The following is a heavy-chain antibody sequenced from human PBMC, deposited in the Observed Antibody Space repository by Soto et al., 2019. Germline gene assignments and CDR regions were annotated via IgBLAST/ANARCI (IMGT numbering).Heavy chain of an antibody. CDR1: GGSVFSSGHY. Sequence: SETLSLTCTVSGGSVFSSGHYWSWIRQPPGKGLEWLGYIYYSGSTNSNPSLKSRGTISIDTSKNLVSLKLSSVSAADTVVYYCARDLIVAGTSSPHYYWFDPWGQGTLVTVSS. V-gene: IGHV4-61*08. D-gene: IGHD5-12*01. CDR3: ARDLIVAGTSSPHYYWFDP. CDR2: IYYSGST. J-gene: IGHJ5*02.